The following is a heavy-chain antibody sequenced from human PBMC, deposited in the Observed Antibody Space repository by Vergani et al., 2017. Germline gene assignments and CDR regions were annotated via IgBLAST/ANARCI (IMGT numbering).Heavy chain of an antibody. D-gene: IGHD3-3*01. V-gene: IGHV4-34*01. CDR2: INHSGST. CDR1: GGSFSGYY. CDR3: AARPYDFWSGYYWYWFDP. J-gene: IGHJ5*02. Sequence: QVQLQQWGAGLLKPSETLSLTCAVYGGSFSGYYWSWIRQPPGKGLEWIGEINHSGSTNYNPSLKSRVTISVDTSKNQFSLKLSSVTAADTAVYYCAARPYDFWSGYYWYWFDPWGQGTLVTVSS.